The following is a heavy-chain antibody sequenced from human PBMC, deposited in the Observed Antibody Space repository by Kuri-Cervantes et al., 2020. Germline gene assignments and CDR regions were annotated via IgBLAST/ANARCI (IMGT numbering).Heavy chain of an antibody. J-gene: IGHJ4*02. CDR2: ISSSSSTI. CDR1: GFTFSSYS. D-gene: IGHD2-8*02. V-gene: IGHV3-48*04. Sequence: ETLSLTCAASGFTFSSYSMNWVRQAPGKGLEWVSYISSSSSTIYYADSVKGRFTISRDNAKNSLYLQMNSLRAEDTAVYYCASDPGYQVMYPEGYFDYWGQGALVTVSS. CDR3: ASDPGYQVMYPEGYFDY.